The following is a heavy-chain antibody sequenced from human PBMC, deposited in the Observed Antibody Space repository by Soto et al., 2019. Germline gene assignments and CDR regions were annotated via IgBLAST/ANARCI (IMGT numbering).Heavy chain of an antibody. Sequence: QITLKESGPTLVKPTQTLTLTCTFSGFSLSTTGVGVGWIRQPPGKALEWLALIYWDDDKRYNPSLNSRLTNTKDTSKSRVVLAMTNMDPVDTATYYCVQSRCGGDCLQSYSSHSYYGLDVWGQGTTVTVSS. CDR2: IYWDDDK. J-gene: IGHJ6*02. CDR1: GFSLSTTGVG. V-gene: IGHV2-5*02. CDR3: VQSRCGGDCLQSYSSHSYYGLDV. D-gene: IGHD2-21*02.